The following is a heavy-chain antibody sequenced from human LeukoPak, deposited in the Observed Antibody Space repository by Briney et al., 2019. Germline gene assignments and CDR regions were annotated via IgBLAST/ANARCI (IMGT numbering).Heavy chain of an antibody. CDR3: ARDRDYGSGNLDV. D-gene: IGHD3-10*01. CDR1: SGSISTSNYY. J-gene: IGHJ6*04. Sequence: SETLSLTCTVSSGSISTSNYYWGWVRQPPGKALEWIGNIFYSGSTYYSPSLKSRVTISLDTSKNQFSLKLSSVIAADTAVYYCARDRDYGSGNLDVWGKGTTVTVSS. CDR2: IFYSGST. V-gene: IGHV4-39*07.